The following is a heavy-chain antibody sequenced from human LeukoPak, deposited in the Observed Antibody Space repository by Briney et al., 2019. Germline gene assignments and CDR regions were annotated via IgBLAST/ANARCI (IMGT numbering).Heavy chain of an antibody. J-gene: IGHJ3*02. V-gene: IGHV1-18*01. CDR1: GYTFTTYG. CDR3: ARSLTIREGDAFDI. CDR2: ISGYNGNT. D-gene: IGHD3-10*01. Sequence: GASVKVSCKPSGYTFTTYGILWVRQAPGQGLEWMGWISGYNGNTNFARKLQGRVTMTTDTSTSTAYMELRSLRSDDTAVYYCARSLTIREGDAFDIWGQGTMVTVSS.